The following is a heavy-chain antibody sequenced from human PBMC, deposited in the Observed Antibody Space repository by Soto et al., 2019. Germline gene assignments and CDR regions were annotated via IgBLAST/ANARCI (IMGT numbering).Heavy chain of an antibody. V-gene: IGHV4-39*01. J-gene: IGHJ4*02. Sequence: SETLSLTCTICGGSLSGSSYYWGWIRQPPGKGLEWIGNIYYSGSTYYNPSLKSRVTISVDTSKNQFSLKLSSVTAADTAVYYCVKRYDCLLEVHSGQGSLVT. CDR3: VKRYDCLLEVH. CDR2: IYYSGST. CDR1: GGSLSGSSYY. D-gene: IGHD2-21*02.